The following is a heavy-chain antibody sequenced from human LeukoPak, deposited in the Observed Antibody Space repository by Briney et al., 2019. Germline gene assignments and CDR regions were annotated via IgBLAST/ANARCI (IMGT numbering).Heavy chain of an antibody. CDR2: INHSGST. Sequence: SETLSLTSAVYAGTFSGNYWSWLRQPPGQGLKWSGEINHSGSTDYNPSLKSLVTISDKTSKNQFSLKLSSVTAADTTVYYCARHGGPRSFSFLLPLDYWGQGNLVTVSS. V-gene: IGHV4-34*01. CDR3: ARHGGPRSFSFLLPLDY. CDR1: AGTFSGNY. D-gene: IGHD2-2*01. J-gene: IGHJ4*02.